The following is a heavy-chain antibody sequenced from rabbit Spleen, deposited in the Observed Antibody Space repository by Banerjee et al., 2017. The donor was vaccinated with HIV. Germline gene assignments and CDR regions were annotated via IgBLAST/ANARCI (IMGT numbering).Heavy chain of an antibody. CDR1: GVSFTGDSFSGDSY. Sequence: QSLEESGGGLVKPGASLTLTCTASGVSFTGDSFSGDSYMCWVRQAPGKGLEWIVCIDSGSSGFTYFASWAKGRFTISKTSSTTVTLQMTSLTAADTATYFCARDTGSSFSSYGMDLWGPGTLVTVS. D-gene: IGHD8-1*01. CDR3: ARDTGSSFSSYGMDL. V-gene: IGHV1S40*01. J-gene: IGHJ6*01. CDR2: IDSGSSGFT.